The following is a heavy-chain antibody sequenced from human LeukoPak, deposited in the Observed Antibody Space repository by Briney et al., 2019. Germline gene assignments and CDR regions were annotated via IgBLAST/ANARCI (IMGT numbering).Heavy chain of an antibody. CDR1: GYTFTSYD. D-gene: IGHD6-13*01. J-gene: IGHJ5*02. CDR3: ARRRGIAAAGGSNWFDP. V-gene: IGHV1-8*01. Sequence: ASVKVSCKASGYTFTSYDINWVRQATGQGLEWMGWINPNSGNTGYAQKFQGRVTMTRNTSISTAYMELSSLRSEDTAVYYCARRRGIAAAGGSNWFDPWGQGTLVTVSS. CDR2: INPNSGNT.